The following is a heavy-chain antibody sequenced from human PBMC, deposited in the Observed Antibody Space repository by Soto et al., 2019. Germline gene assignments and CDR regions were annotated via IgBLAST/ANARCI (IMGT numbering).Heavy chain of an antibody. D-gene: IGHD6-13*01. V-gene: IGHV1-8*01. CDR2: VNPNSGNT. CDR3: ARALCISSWYGHYYYMDV. CDR1: GYTFTNYD. Sequence: QVQLVQSGAEVKKPGASVKVSCKASGYTFTNYDINWVRQATGQGLEWMGWVNPNSGNTDYAHKFQGRVTMTRNTSISTSYMELSSLRSEDTAVYYCARALCISSWYGHYYYMDVWGKGTTVTVSS. J-gene: IGHJ6*03.